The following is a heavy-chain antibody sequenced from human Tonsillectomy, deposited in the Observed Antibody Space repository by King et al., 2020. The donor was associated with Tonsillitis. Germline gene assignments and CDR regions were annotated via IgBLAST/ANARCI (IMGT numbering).Heavy chain of an antibody. V-gene: IGHV1-18*04. CDR3: AREPPRYSSSWYPSLYYYYYGMDV. J-gene: IGHJ6*02. CDR1: GYTFTSYG. CDR2: ISPYNGNT. D-gene: IGHD6-13*01. Sequence: QLVQSGAEVKKPGASVKVSCKASGYTFTSYGISWVRQAPGQGLEWRGWISPYNGNTNYAQKPQGGVTMTTDTSTSTAYMELRSLRSDDTAVYYGAREPPRYSSSWYPSLYYYYYGMDVWGQGTTVTVSS.